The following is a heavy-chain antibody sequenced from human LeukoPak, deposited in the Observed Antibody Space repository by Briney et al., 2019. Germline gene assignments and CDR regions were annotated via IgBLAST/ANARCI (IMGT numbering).Heavy chain of an antibody. CDR3: ARGYTYMAAAGTRGGWFDP. D-gene: IGHD6-13*01. V-gene: IGHV4-34*01. Sequence: SETLSLTCAVYGGSFSGYYWSWIRQPPGKGLEWIGEINRSGSTNYNPSLKSRVTISVDTSKNQFSLKLSSVTAADTAVYYCARGYTYMAAAGTRGGWFDPWGQGTLVTVSS. J-gene: IGHJ5*02. CDR2: INRSGST. CDR1: GGSFSGYY.